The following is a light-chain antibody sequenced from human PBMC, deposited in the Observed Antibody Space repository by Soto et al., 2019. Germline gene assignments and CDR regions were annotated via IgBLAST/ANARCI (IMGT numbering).Light chain of an antibody. CDR2: GAS. CDR3: QQVSGYPLS. V-gene: IGKV3-15*01. CDR1: QSVRSN. Sequence: EIGVTQSPSTLSVSPGERATLSCRASQSVRSNLAWYQQKPGQSPRLLIYGASTRATGIPARFSGSGSGTEFTLTISGLQSEDFAVYYCQQVSGYPLSFGGGTKVDIK. J-gene: IGKJ4*01.